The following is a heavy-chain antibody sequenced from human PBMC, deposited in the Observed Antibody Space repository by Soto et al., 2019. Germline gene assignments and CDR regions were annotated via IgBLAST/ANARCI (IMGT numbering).Heavy chain of an antibody. CDR1: GYTFTSYG. Sequence: ASVKVSCKASGYTFTSYGISWVRQAPGQGLEWMGWISAIYGTTNYAQKFQGRVTITTDTSTSTAYMEMSSLRSDDTAVYYCARVGYSYGRDYYYYGMDVWGQGTTVTVSS. J-gene: IGHJ6*02. V-gene: IGHV1-18*01. CDR2: ISAIYGTT. CDR3: ARVGYSYGRDYYYYGMDV. D-gene: IGHD5-18*01.